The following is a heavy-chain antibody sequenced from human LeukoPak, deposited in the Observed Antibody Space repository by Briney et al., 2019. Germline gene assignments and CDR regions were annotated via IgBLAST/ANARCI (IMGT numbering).Heavy chain of an antibody. CDR2: IWYDGSNK. Sequence: PGGSLRLSCAASGFTVSSNYMNWVRQAPGKGLEWVAVIWYDGSNKYYADSVKGRFTISRDNSKNTLYLQMNSLRAEDTAVYYCARTWVEAYYYYYGMDVWGQGTTVTVSS. D-gene: IGHD2-15*01. J-gene: IGHJ6*02. CDR1: GFTVSSNY. V-gene: IGHV3-33*08. CDR3: ARTWVEAYYYYYGMDV.